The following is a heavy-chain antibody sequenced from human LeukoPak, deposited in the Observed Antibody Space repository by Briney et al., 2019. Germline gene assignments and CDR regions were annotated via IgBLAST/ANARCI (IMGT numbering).Heavy chain of an antibody. CDR1: GYTFTSNG. V-gene: IGHV1-18*01. J-gene: IGHJ4*02. Sequence: ASVKVSCKASGYTFTSNGISWVRQAPGQGLEWMGWISADNGKTNYAQKLQGRVTMTTDTSTSTAYMEMRRLRYDDTAVYYCARSRVAVAGTGLYYWGQGTLVTVSS. CDR2: ISADNGKT. D-gene: IGHD6-19*01. CDR3: ARSRVAVAGTGLYY.